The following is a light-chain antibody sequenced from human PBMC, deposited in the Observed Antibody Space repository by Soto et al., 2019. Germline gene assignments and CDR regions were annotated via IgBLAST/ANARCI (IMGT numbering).Light chain of an antibody. CDR3: QSYDSSLTTFV. CDR2: GDN. CDR1: SSNIGAEYD. J-gene: IGLJ1*01. Sequence: QSALTQPPSVSGAPGQRVAISCTGSSSNIGAEYDVHWYQQLPGTAPKRLIYGDNNRPSGVPDRFSGSKSGTSASLAITGIQPEDEADYYCQSYDSSLTTFVFGTGTKVTVL. V-gene: IGLV1-40*01.